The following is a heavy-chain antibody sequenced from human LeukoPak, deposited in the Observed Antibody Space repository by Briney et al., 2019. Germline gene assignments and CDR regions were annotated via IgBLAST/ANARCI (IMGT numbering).Heavy chain of an antibody. Sequence: SETLSLTCTVSGYSISSGYYWGWIRQPPGKGLEWVGRIYTSGITNYNPSLKSRVTISVDTSKNQFSLKLSSVTAADTAVYYCARGRDGYNKVDYWGQGTLVTVSS. CDR1: GYSISSGYY. CDR3: ARGRDGYNKVDY. CDR2: IYTSGIT. J-gene: IGHJ4*02. V-gene: IGHV4-38-2*02. D-gene: IGHD5-24*01.